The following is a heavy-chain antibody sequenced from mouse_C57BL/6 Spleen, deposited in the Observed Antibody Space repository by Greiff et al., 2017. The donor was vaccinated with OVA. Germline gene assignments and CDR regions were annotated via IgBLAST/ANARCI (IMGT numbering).Heavy chain of an antibody. CDR1: GFTFSSYA. D-gene: IGHD1-1*01. J-gene: IGHJ4*01. V-gene: IGHV5-4*01. Sequence: EVMLVESGGGLVKPGGSLKLSCAASGFTFSSYAMSWVRQTPEKRLEWVATISDGGSYTYYPDNVKGRFTISRDNAKNNLYLQLSHLKSEDTTMYYCARDTLLLRYNYYAMDYWGQGTSVTVSS. CDR3: ARDTLLLRYNYYAMDY. CDR2: ISDGGSYT.